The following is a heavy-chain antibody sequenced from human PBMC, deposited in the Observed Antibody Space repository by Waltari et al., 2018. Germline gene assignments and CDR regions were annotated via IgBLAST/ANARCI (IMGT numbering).Heavy chain of an antibody. Sequence: EVQLLESGGGLVQPGGSLRLSCAASGFTFSSYAMSWVRQAPGKGLEWVSAISGSGGSTYYADSVKGRFTISRDKSKNTLYLQMNSLRAEDTAVYYCANGGRYSSSSRFDYWGQGTLVTVSS. CDR1: GFTFSSYA. D-gene: IGHD6-6*01. CDR2: ISGSGGST. J-gene: IGHJ4*02. CDR3: ANGGRYSSSSRFDY. V-gene: IGHV3-23*01.